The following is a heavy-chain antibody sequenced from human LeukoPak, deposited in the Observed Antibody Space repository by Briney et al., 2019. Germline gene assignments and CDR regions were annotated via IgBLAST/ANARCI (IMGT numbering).Heavy chain of an antibody. CDR1: GYTLTELS. V-gene: IGHV1-24*01. Sequence: ASVKVSCKVSGYTLTELSMHWVRQAPGKGLEWMGGFDPEDGETIYAQKFQGRVTMTEDTSTDTAYMELSSLRSEDTAVYYCVTGGIVGATSPYYWGQGTLVTVSS. J-gene: IGHJ4*02. D-gene: IGHD1-26*01. CDR3: VTGGIVGATSPYY. CDR2: FDPEDGET.